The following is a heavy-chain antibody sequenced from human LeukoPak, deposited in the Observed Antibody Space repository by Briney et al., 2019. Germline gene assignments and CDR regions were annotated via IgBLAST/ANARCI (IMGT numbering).Heavy chain of an antibody. D-gene: IGHD1-14*01. CDR1: GFTFSNYW. CDR2: IKQDGSEK. Sequence: PGGSLRLSCAAFGFTFSNYWMSWVRQAPGKGLEWVANIKQDGSEKYYVGSVKGRFTISRDNADNSLYLQMNSLRAEDTAVYYCARLRTFDYWGQGTLVTVSS. J-gene: IGHJ4*02. V-gene: IGHV3-7*03. CDR3: ARLRTFDY.